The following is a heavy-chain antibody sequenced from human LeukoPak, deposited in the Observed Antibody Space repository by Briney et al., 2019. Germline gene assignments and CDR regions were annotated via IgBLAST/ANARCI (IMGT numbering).Heavy chain of an antibody. D-gene: IGHD3-10*01. CDR3: ARGQLLYHYGMDV. V-gene: IGHV3-23*01. CDR2: ISGGGGST. Sequence: GGSLRLSCAASGFTFTSYSMNWVRQAPGKGLEWVSTISGGGGSTYYADSVKGRFTISRDNSKNTLYLQVNSLRAEDTAVYYCARGQLLYHYGMDVWGQGTTVTVSS. CDR1: GFTFTSYS. J-gene: IGHJ6*02.